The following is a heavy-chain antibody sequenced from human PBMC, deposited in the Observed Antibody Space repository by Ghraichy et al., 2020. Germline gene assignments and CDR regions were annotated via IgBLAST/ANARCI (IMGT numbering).Heavy chain of an antibody. D-gene: IGHD3-3*01. J-gene: IGHJ6*02. V-gene: IGHV3-48*03. CDR3: ARDESGYAYYYYGMDV. CDR2: ISSSGSTI. CDR1: GFTFSSYE. Sequence: GGSLRLSCAASGFTFSSYEMNWVRQAPGKGLEWVSYISSSGSTIYYADSVKGRFTISRDNAKNSLYLQMNSLRAEDTAVYYCARDESGYAYYYYGMDVWGQGTTVTVSS.